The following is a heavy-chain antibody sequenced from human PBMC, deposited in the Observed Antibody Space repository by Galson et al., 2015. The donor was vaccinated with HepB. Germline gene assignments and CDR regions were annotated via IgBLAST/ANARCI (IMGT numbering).Heavy chain of an antibody. CDR1: GYTFTSYW. J-gene: IGHJ5*02. D-gene: IGHD3-22*01. CDR2: IYPADSNT. Sequence: QSGAEVKKPGESLRISCKGSGYTFTSYWIGWVRQMPGKGLEWMGIIYPADSNTGYSPSFQGQVTISVDKSISTAYLQWSSLKASDTGIYYCARDTGADSRGYFGWSDPWGQGTLVTVSS. V-gene: IGHV5-51*01. CDR3: ARDTGADSRGYFGWSDP.